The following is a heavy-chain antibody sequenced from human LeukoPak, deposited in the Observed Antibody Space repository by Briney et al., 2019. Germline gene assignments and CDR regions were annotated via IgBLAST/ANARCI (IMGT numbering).Heavy chain of an antibody. CDR2: IYYSGST. CDR1: GGSISTSFYY. CDR3: ARLGAAGPNWFDP. D-gene: IGHD6-13*01. V-gene: IGHV4-39*01. J-gene: IGHJ5*02. Sequence: SETLSLTCTVSGGSISTSFYYWGWIRQPPGKGLEWIGSIYYSGSTYYSPSLKSRVSISVDTSKNQFSLNLTSVTAADTAVYYCARLGAAGPNWFDPWGQGTLVTVSS.